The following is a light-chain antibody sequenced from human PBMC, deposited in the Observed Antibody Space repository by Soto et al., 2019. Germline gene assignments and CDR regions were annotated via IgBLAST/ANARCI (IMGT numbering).Light chain of an antibody. V-gene: IGKV3-15*01. Sequence: VLRQSPVTPSLSLGERATLSCWASQSVGVNLAWYQQRAGQAPRLLVYGASTKATDMPGRFSGRGSGTEFTLTINNLQSEDFAVYYCQQYRNWPRTFGQGAKVDI. J-gene: IGKJ1*01. CDR2: GAS. CDR1: QSVGVN. CDR3: QQYRNWPRT.